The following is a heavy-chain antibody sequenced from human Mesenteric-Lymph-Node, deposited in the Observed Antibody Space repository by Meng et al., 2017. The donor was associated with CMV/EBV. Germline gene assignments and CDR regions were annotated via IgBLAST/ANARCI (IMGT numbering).Heavy chain of an antibody. CDR1: GFSCEEHG. D-gene: IGHD3/OR15-3a*01. Sequence: SGFSCEEHGMSWVRQRPGKGLEWVSAVNWNGRDTDYTDSVKGRFTISRDNAKKTLYLQLNSLRVEDTGFYYCARDLRLMDDYWYFDLWGRGTLVTVSS. CDR3: ARDLRLMDDYWYFDL. V-gene: IGHV3-20*03. J-gene: IGHJ2*01. CDR2: VNWNGRDT.